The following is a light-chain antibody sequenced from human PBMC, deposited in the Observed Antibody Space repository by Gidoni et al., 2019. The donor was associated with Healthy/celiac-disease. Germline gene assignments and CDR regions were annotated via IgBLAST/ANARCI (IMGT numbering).Light chain of an antibody. V-gene: IGLV1-44*01. CDR2: SNN. CDR3: AAWDDRLNGPV. Sequence: HSVLSQPPSASGPPGQRVTISCSGSSSNIGSNTVNWYQQLPGTAPKLLIYSNNQRPSGVPDRFSGSKSGTSASLAISGLQSEDEADYYCAAWDDRLNGPVFGGGTKLTVL. CDR1: SSNIGSNT. J-gene: IGLJ3*02.